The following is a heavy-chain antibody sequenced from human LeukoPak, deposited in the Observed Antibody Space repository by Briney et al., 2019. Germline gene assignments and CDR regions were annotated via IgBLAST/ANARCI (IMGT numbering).Heavy chain of an antibody. CDR3: GKDWSEVEAADWFDP. Sequence: GGSLRLSCTASGFMFNDFWMSWVRQAPGEGLEWVANIRQDGGAKNYVDSVKGRFTISRDNAKKSVYLQMNSLRAEDTAVYYCGKDWSEVEAADWFDPRGQGTLVTVSS. CDR2: IRQDGGAK. D-gene: IGHD2-15*01. J-gene: IGHJ5*02. V-gene: IGHV3-7*01. CDR1: GFMFNDFW.